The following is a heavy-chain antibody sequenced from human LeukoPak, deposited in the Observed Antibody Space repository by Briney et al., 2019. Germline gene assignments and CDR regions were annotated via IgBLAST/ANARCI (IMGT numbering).Heavy chain of an antibody. Sequence: GGSLRLSCAASGFTFNTYNMNWVRQAPGKGLVWVSRINSDGSSTSYADSVKGRFTISRDNSKNTLYLQMNSLRAEDTAVYYCARDQGVRESVLYYFDFWGQGTLVTVSS. CDR3: ARDQGVRESVLYYFDF. CDR1: GFTFNTYN. D-gene: IGHD1-1*01. V-gene: IGHV3-74*01. J-gene: IGHJ4*02. CDR2: INSDGSST.